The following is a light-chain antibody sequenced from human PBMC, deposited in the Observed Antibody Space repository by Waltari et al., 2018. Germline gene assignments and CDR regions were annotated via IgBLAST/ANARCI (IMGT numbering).Light chain of an antibody. J-gene: IGKJ1*01. CDR3: QQYGSSPRT. CDR1: QSVSSSY. V-gene: IGKV3-20*01. Sequence: EIVLTQSPGTLSLSPGERATLSCRASQSVSSSYLAWYQQKPGQAPRLLIYDASSRATGIPDRFRGSGSGTDFTVTISGLEPEDVAVYYCQQYGSSPRTFGQGTKVEIK. CDR2: DAS.